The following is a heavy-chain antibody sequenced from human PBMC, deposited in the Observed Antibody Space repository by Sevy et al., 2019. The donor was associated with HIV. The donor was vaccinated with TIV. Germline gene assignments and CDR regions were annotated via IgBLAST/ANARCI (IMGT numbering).Heavy chain of an antibody. CDR1: GFTFNYHF. D-gene: IGHD3-10*01. CDR2: ISIASSYI. V-gene: IGHV3-21*06. J-gene: IGHJ4*02. CDR3: ARGDYYGSLYYFDY. Sequence: GGSLRLSCAASGFTFNYHFMNWVRQLPGKGLEWVSYISIASSYINYSDSVKGRFTISRDNAKNLVFLEMNNLRPEDTAVYFCARGDYYGSLYYFDYWGQGTLVTVSS.